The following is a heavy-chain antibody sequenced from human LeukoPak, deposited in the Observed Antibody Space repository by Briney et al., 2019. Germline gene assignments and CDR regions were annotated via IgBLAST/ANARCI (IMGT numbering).Heavy chain of an antibody. CDR3: ARSSSWCGVDY. CDR2: INHSGST. J-gene: IGHJ4*02. Sequence: GSLRLSCAASGFTFSSYAMSWVRQPPGKGLEWIGEINHSGSTNYNPSLKSRVTISVDTSKNQFSLKLSSVTAADTAVYYCARSSSWCGVDYWGQGTLVTVSS. V-gene: IGHV4-34*01. CDR1: GFTFSSYA. D-gene: IGHD6-13*01.